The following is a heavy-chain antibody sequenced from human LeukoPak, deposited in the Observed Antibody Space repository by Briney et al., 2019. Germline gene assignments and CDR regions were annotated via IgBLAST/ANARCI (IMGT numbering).Heavy chain of an antibody. CDR1: GFTFSSYA. V-gene: IGHV3-30-3*01. J-gene: IGHJ4*02. D-gene: IGHD6-13*01. Sequence: GGSLRLSCAASGFTFSSYAMHWVRQAPGKGLEWVAVISYDGSNKYYADSVKGRFTISRDNSKNTVNLQMNSLRVEDTAVYYCARGLPYSISDYWGQGTLVSVSS. CDR2: ISYDGSNK. CDR3: ARGLPYSISDY.